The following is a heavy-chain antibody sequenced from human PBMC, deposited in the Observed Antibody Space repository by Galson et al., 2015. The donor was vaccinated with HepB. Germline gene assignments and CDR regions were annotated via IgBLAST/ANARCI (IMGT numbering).Heavy chain of an antibody. J-gene: IGHJ4*02. CDR1: GFTFSSYA. Sequence: SLRLSCAASGFTFSSYAMSWVRQAPGKGLEWVSAIGGSGGSTYYADSVKGRFTISRDNSKNTLYLQMNSLRAEDTAVYYCAKDARLVRGVIAGVADYWGQGTLVTVSS. CDR3: AKDARLVRGVIAGVADY. CDR2: IGGSGGST. V-gene: IGHV3-23*01. D-gene: IGHD3-10*01.